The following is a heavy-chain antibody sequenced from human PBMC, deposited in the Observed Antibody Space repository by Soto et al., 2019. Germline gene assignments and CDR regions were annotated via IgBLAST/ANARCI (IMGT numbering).Heavy chain of an antibody. Sequence: QVQLVQSGAEVKKPGSSVKVSCNASGGTFSSYAISWVRQAPGQGLEWMGGIIPIFGTANYAQKFQGRVTITADKSTSTAYMELSSLRSEDTAVYYCARGSRGYSYGYVRCGRDVWGQGTTVTVSS. D-gene: IGHD5-18*01. CDR3: ARGSRGYSYGYVRCGRDV. J-gene: IGHJ6*02. CDR2: IIPIFGTA. CDR1: GGTFSSYA. V-gene: IGHV1-69*06.